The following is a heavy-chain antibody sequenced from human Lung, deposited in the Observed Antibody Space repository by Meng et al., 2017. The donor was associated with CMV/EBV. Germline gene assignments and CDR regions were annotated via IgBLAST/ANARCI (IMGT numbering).Heavy chain of an antibody. D-gene: IGHD3-10*01. CDR3: ARYYYGLDV. Sequence: ASXXVSCKASGYTFINHAFNWVRQAPGQGLEWMGWISTYNGNTNYAPKFQGRVSMTTDRSTSTAFMELRSLRSDDTAVYYCARYYYGLDVWGQGNPVNGAS. V-gene: IGHV1-18*01. CDR1: GYTFINHA. J-gene: IGHJ6*02. CDR2: ISTYNGNT.